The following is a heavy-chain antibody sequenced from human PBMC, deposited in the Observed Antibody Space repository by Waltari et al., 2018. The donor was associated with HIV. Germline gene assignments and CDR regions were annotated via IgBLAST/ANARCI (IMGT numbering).Heavy chain of an antibody. CDR2: IYPGDSDT. CDR3: ARRWGGYVGAIDS. J-gene: IGHJ4*02. D-gene: IGHD1-26*01. V-gene: IGHV5-51*01. CDR1: GYRFTNYW. Sequence: EVQLVQSGAEVKKPGESLTISCKGSGYRFTNYWIGWVRQMPGKGLEWLGFIYPGDSDTRYSPSFQGQVTISADKSINTAYLQWSSLKASDTARYYCARRWGGYVGAIDSWGQGTLVTVSS.